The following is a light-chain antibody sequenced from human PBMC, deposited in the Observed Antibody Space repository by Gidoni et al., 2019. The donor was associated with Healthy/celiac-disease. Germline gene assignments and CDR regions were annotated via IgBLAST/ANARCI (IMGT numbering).Light chain of an antibody. CDR2: QES. CDR3: QAWDSSTYV. J-gene: IGLJ1*01. CDR1: KLGDKY. V-gene: IGLV3-1*01. Sequence: SYELTQPPSVSVSPGPTASITCSGDKLGDKYACWYQQKPGQSPVLVIYQESKRPSGIPERFSGSNSGNTATLTISGTQAMDEADYYCQAWDSSTYVFGTGTKVTVL.